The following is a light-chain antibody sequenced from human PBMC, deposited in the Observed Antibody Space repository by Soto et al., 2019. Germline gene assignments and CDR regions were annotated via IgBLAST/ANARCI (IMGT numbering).Light chain of an antibody. CDR3: NSYTGTSSRYV. Sequence: QSALTQPASVSGSPGQSITISCTGTSSDIGTYNYVSWYQQHTGKAPKLMIFDVSYRPSGVSNRFSGSKSDNTASLTISGLQAEDEAYYYCNSYTGTSSRYVFGTGTKLTVL. CDR2: DVS. V-gene: IGLV2-14*03. CDR1: SSDIGTYNY. J-gene: IGLJ1*01.